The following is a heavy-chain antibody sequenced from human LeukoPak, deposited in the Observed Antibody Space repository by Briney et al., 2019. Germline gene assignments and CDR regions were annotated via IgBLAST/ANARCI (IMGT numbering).Heavy chain of an antibody. CDR2: IYSSGST. D-gene: IGHD6-13*01. V-gene: IGHV4-4*07. Sequence: SETLSLTCTVSGGSISNFYWSWIRQPAGKALEWIGRIYSSGSTNYNPSLKSRVTMSLDTSKNQFSLKLSSVTAADTAVYFCARETTGAGTARPFDYWGQGTLVTVSS. J-gene: IGHJ4*02. CDR1: GGSISNFY. CDR3: ARETTGAGTARPFDY.